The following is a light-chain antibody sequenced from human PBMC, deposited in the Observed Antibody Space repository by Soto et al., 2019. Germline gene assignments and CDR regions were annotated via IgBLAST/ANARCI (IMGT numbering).Light chain of an antibody. CDR3: SSYTSSSTVV. CDR1: SSDVGGYNY. V-gene: IGLV2-14*01. J-gene: IGLJ2*01. CDR2: DVS. Sequence: QSVLTQPASVSGSPGQSINISCTGTSSDVGGYNYVSWYQQHPGKAPKLMIYDVSNRPSVVSNRFSGSKSGNTASLTISGLQAEDEADYYCSSYTSSSTVVFGGGTKLTVL.